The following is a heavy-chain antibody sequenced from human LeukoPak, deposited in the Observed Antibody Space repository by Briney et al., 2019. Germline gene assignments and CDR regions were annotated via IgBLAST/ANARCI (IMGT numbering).Heavy chain of an antibody. V-gene: IGHV3-20*04. CDR3: ARDGGSGWYGGYYFDY. Sequence: GGSLRLSCAASGFTFDDYGMSWVRQAPGKGLEWVSGINWNGGSTGYADSVKGRFTISRDNAKNSLYLQMNSLRAEDTALYYCARDGGSGWYGGYYFDYWGQGTLVTVSS. CDR2: INWNGGST. J-gene: IGHJ4*02. CDR1: GFTFDDYG. D-gene: IGHD6-19*01.